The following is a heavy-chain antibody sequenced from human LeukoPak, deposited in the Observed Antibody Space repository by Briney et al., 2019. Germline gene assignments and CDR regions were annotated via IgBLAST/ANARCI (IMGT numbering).Heavy chain of an antibody. CDR2: ISAYNGNT. J-gene: IGHJ4*02. V-gene: IGHV1-18*01. CDR1: GYTFTSYG. D-gene: IGHD1-26*01. Sequence: GESLKISCKASGYTFTSYGISWVRQAPGQGLEWMGWISAYNGNTNYAQKLQGRVTMTTDTSTSTAYMELRSLRSDDTAVYYCARWLEGREPEGYWGQGTLVTVSS. CDR3: ARWLEGREPEGY.